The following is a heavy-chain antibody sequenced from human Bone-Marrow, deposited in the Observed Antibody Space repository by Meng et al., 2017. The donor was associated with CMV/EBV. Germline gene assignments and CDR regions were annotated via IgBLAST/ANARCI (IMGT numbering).Heavy chain of an antibody. CDR2: IYYSGST. CDR3: ARGEVGTNPDY. CDR1: GGSISSYY. J-gene: IGHJ4*02. Sequence: SETLSLTCTVSGGSISSYYWSWIRQPPGKGLEWIGYIYYSGSTNYNPSLKSRVTISVDTSKNQFSLKLSSVTAADTAVYSCARGEVGTNPDYWGQGTLVTVSS. V-gene: IGHV4-59*01. D-gene: IGHD1-14*01.